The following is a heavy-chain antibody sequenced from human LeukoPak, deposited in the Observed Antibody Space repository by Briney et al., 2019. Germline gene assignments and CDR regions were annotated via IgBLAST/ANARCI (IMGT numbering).Heavy chain of an antibody. CDR2: IYYSGST. D-gene: IGHD3-9*01. CDR3: ARLTYDDILTGYSENWFDP. CDR1: GGSISSYY. Sequence: PSETLSLTCTVSGGSISSYYWSWIRQPPGKGLEWIGYIYYSGSTNYDPSLKSRITISVDTSKNQFSLKLNSVTAADTAVYYCARLTYDDILTGYSENWFDPWGQGTLVTVSS. J-gene: IGHJ5*02. V-gene: IGHV4-59*01.